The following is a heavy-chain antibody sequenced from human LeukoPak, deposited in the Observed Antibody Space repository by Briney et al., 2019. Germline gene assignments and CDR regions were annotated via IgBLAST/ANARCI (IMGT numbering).Heavy chain of an antibody. CDR2: IYYSGST. J-gene: IGHJ6*02. CDR1: GGSISSGGYY. CDR3: ARDRYCSSTSCPTNYGMDV. D-gene: IGHD2-2*01. V-gene: IGHV4-31*03. Sequence: SETLSLTCTVSGGSISSGGYYWSWIRQHPGKGLEWIGYIYYSGSTYYNPSLKSRVTISVDTSKNQFSLKLSSVTAADTAVYYCARDRYCSSTSCPTNYGMDVWGQGTTVTVS.